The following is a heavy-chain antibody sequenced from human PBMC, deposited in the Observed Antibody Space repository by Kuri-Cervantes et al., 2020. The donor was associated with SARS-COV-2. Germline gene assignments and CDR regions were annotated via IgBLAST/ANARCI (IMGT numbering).Heavy chain of an antibody. J-gene: IGHJ4*02. D-gene: IGHD3-16*01. Sequence: GGSLRLSCAASGFTFSSYAMHWVRQAPGKGLEWVAVISYDGSKKYYAEPVKGRFTISRDNSKNTMYLQMNSLRAEDTAVYYCARDPYYYGDYPDYWGQGTLVTVSS. CDR2: ISYDGSKK. V-gene: IGHV3-30*04. CDR3: ARDPYYYGDYPDY. CDR1: GFTFSSYA.